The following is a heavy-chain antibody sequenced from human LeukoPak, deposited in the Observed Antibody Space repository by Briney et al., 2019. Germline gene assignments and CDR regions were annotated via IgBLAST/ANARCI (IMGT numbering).Heavy chain of an antibody. CDR1: GFTFSSYA. D-gene: IGHD5-24*01. CDR3: AKMGGLQRAFDY. J-gene: IGHJ4*02. V-gene: IGHV3-30-3*02. Sequence: GGSLRLSCAASGFTFSSYAIHWVRQAPGKVLEWVAVISFDGSNKYYADSVKGRFTISRDNSKNTLYLQMNSLRAEDTAVYYCAKMGGLQRAFDYWGQGSLVTVSS. CDR2: ISFDGSNK.